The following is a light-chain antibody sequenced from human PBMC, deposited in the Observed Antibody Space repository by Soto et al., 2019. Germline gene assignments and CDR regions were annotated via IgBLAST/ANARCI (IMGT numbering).Light chain of an antibody. CDR3: EQYDKSIT. CDR2: DAS. V-gene: IGKV3D-15*01. Sequence: EIVLTQSPVTLSVSPGESATLSCRASQSVGSNLAWYQQRPGQAPRLLIYDASSMPTGVPARFSGSGSGTVFPLTINRLEPEDFAVYYCEQYDKSITFGGGTKVDI. J-gene: IGKJ4*01. CDR1: QSVGSN.